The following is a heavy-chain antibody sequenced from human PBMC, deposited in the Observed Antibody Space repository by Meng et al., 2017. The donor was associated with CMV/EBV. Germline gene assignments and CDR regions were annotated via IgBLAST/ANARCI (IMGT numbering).Heavy chain of an antibody. V-gene: IGHV3-23*01. CDR2: ISGSGGST. J-gene: IGHJ5*02. CDR1: GFTFSSYA. Sequence: GGSLRLSCAASGFTFSSYAMSWVRQAPGKGLEWVSAISGSGGSTYYADSVKGRFTISRDNSKNTLYLQMNSLRAEDTAVYYCARDANGYGGNSGEGFDPWGQGTLVTVSS. CDR3: ARDANGYGGNSGEGFDP. D-gene: IGHD4-23*01.